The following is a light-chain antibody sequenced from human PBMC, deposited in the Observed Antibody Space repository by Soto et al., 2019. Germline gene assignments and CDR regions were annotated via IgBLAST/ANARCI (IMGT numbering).Light chain of an antibody. CDR1: SSDVGGYNY. Sequence: QSALTQPASVSGSPGQSITISCTGTSSDVGGYNYVSWYQQHPGKAPKLMIYDVSNRPSGVSNRFSGSKSGKTASLTISGLQAGDEAGYYCSSYTSSSNVVFGGGTKLPVL. CDR2: DVS. V-gene: IGLV2-14*01. J-gene: IGLJ2*01. CDR3: SSYTSSSNVV.